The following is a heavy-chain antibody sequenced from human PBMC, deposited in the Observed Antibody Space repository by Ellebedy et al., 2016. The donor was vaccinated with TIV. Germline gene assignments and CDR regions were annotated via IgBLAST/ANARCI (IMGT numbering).Heavy chain of an antibody. J-gene: IGHJ4*02. CDR2: ISGSGGST. V-gene: IGHV3-23*01. Sequence: GESLKISCAASGFTFSSYAMSWVRQAPGKGLEWVSAISGSGGSTYYADSVKGRFTISRDNSKNTLYLQMNSLRAEDTAVYYCAKDYVGPPLLNYDILTGYYTDDYWGQGTLVTVSS. CDR3: AKDYVGPPLLNYDILTGYYTDDY. D-gene: IGHD3-9*01. CDR1: GFTFSSYA.